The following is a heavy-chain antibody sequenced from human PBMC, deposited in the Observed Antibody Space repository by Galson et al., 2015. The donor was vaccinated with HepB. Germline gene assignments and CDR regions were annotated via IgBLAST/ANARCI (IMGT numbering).Heavy chain of an antibody. D-gene: IGHD3-22*01. CDR3: ARDHSSGDSIPGY. CDR1: GFTFSSYS. Sequence: SLRLSCAASGFTFSSYSMNWVRQAPGKGLEWVSSISSTSSYIYYADSVKGRFTISRDNAKNSLYLQMNSLRAEDTAVYYCARDHSSGDSIPGYWGQGTLVTVSS. J-gene: IGHJ4*02. CDR2: ISSTSSYI. V-gene: IGHV3-21*01.